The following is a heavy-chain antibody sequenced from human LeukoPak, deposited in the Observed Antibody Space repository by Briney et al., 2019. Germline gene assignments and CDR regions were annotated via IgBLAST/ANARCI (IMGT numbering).Heavy chain of an antibody. Sequence: GGSLRLSRVPSGFTVNSNYMSWVRQAPGRGREWVAVIYSGGSTYYAASVKGRFTISRDKSKNTLYLKMNGLRAEDTAVYYCARDSASLHVDSGSGSDYGGRGTLIIVTS. CDR2: IYSGGST. J-gene: IGHJ4*02. D-gene: IGHD3-22*01. CDR3: ARDSASLHVDSGSGSDY. V-gene: IGHV3-66*01. CDR1: GFTVNSNY.